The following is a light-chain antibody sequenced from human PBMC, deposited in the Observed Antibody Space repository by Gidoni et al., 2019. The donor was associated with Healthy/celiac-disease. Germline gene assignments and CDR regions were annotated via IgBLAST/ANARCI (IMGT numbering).Light chain of an antibody. Sequence: QSVLPQPPSASGTPGQRVTISCSGSSSNIGSNTVNWYQQLPGTAPKLLIYRNNQRPSGVPDRCSGSKAGTSASLAISGLQSEDEADYYCAAWDDSLNGSYVFGTGTKVTVL. J-gene: IGLJ1*01. V-gene: IGLV1-44*01. CDR2: RNN. CDR1: SSNIGSNT. CDR3: AAWDDSLNGSYV.